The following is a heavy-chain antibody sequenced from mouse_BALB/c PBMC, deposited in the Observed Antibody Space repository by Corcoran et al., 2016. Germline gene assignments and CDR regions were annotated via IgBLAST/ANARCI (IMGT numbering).Heavy chain of an antibody. J-gene: IGHJ2*01. V-gene: IGHV1-66*01. CDR3: AKKARATYYFNY. Sequence: QVQLQQSGPELVKPGASVKISCKASGYSFTSYYIPWVKQRPGQGLEWIGWFFPGSGNNKYNEKFKGNATLTADTSSSTAYMQLSSLTSEDSAVYYWAKKARATYYFNYWGQGTTLTVSS. CDR1: GYSFTSYY. D-gene: IGHD3-2*01. CDR2: FFPGSGNN.